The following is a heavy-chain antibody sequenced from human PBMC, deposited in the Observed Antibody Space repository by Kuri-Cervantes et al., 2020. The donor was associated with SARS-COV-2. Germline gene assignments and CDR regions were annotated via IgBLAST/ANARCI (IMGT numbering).Heavy chain of an antibody. J-gene: IGHJ4*02. CDR3: ARDQTRSGWTFLFDY. Sequence: SVKVSCKASGGTFSSYAISWVRQAPGQGLERMGGIIPIFGTANYAQKFQGRVTITADESTSTAYMELSSLRSEDTAVYYCARDQTRSGWTFLFDYWGQGTLVTVSS. CDR1: GGTFSSYA. V-gene: IGHV1-69*13. D-gene: IGHD6-19*01. CDR2: IIPIFGTA.